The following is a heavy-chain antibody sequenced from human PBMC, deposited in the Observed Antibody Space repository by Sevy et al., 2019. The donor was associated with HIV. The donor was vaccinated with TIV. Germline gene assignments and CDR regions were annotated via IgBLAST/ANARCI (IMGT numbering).Heavy chain of an antibody. Sequence: GGSLRLSCAASGFTLSTYAVSWVRQAPGKGLEWVSTIGASGGSTDYADSVKGRFTISRDNSKNTVSLQLNSLRADDTAMYDCESYYDSGRSSYMDVWGRGTTVTVSS. CDR1: GFTLSTYA. CDR2: IGASGGST. V-gene: IGHV3-23*01. CDR3: ESYYDSGRSSYMDV. J-gene: IGHJ6*03. D-gene: IGHD3-10*01.